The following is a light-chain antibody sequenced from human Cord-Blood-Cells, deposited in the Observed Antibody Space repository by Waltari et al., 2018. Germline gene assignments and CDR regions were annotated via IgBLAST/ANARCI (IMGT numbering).Light chain of an antibody. CDR3: CSYAGSSTWV. CDR2: EGS. V-gene: IGLV2-23*01. J-gene: IGLJ3*02. Sequence: QSALTQPASASGSPGQSITISCTGTSSDVGSYNLVSWYQQHQGKAPKPMIYEGSKRPSGVSKRFSGCKSGNTASLTISVLQAEDEADYYCCSYAGSSTWVFGGGTKLTVL. CDR1: SSDVGSYNL.